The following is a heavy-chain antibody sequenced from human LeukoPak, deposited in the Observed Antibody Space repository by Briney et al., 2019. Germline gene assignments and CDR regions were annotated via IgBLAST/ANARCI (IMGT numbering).Heavy chain of an antibody. Sequence: ASVKVPCKASGGTFSSYAISWVRQAPGQGLEWMGGIIPIFGTANYAQKFQGRVTITADESTSTAYMELSSLRSEDTAVYYCARDYPSIAAPYYYYYGMDVWGQGTTVTVSS. CDR2: IIPIFGTA. J-gene: IGHJ6*02. CDR3: ARDYPSIAAPYYYYYGMDV. V-gene: IGHV1-69*13. D-gene: IGHD6-6*01. CDR1: GGTFSSYA.